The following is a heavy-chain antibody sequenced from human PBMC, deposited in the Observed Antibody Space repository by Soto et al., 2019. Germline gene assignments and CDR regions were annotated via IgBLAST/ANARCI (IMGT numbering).Heavy chain of an antibody. CDR3: ARDVGYCSGGSCYVPSWYFDL. CDR2: INPNSGGT. Sequence: QVQLVQSGAEVKKPGASVKVSCKASGYTFTGYYMHWVRQAPGQGLEWMGWINPNSGGTNYAQKFQGWVTMTRETSISTAYMELSRLRSDATAVYYCARDVGYCSGGSCYVPSWYFDLWGRGTLVTVSS. D-gene: IGHD2-15*01. V-gene: IGHV1-2*04. J-gene: IGHJ2*01. CDR1: GYTFTGYY.